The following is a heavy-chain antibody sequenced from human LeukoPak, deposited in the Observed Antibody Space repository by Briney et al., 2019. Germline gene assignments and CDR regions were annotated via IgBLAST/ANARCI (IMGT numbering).Heavy chain of an antibody. CDR1: GASISSYY. Sequence: PSETLSLTCTVSGASISSYYWTWIRQAPGKGLEWIGYVYYSVSTNYNPSLKSRVSISQDTSKNQVSLTLNSVTAADAAVYYCARQESGPYHYMDVWGRGTAVTVSS. CDR2: VYYSVST. CDR3: ARQESGPYHYMDV. V-gene: IGHV4-59*08. J-gene: IGHJ6*03. D-gene: IGHD3-3*01.